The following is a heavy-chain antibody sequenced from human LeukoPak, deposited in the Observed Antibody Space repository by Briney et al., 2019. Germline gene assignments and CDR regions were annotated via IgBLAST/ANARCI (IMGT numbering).Heavy chain of an antibody. CDR2: IKWNGGTT. V-gene: IGHV3-20*04. J-gene: IGHJ4*02. CDR1: GFTFDDYG. D-gene: IGHD1-26*01. CDR3: ARRRLVSGTCPSYFDY. Sequence: GGSLRLSCAASGFTFDDYGMSWVRQAPGKGLEWVSGIKWNGGTTGYSDSVKGRFTISRDNAKNSLYLQMNSLRAEDTAFYYCARRRLVSGTCPSYFDYWGQGTLVTVSS.